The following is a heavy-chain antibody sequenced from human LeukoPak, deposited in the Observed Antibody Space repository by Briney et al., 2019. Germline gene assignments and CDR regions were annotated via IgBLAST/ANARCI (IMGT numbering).Heavy chain of an antibody. CDR3: ARAFEVVTGIQKYFDY. Sequence: SETLSLTCTVSGGSIITSSYYWGWIRQPPGKGLEWIGSIYYSGSTYYNPSLKSRVTISVDTSKNQFSLSLRSVTAADTAMYYCARAFEVVTGIQKYFDYWGQGTLVTVSA. CDR2: IYYSGST. D-gene: IGHD2-21*02. V-gene: IGHV4-39*01. J-gene: IGHJ4*02. CDR1: GGSIITSSYY.